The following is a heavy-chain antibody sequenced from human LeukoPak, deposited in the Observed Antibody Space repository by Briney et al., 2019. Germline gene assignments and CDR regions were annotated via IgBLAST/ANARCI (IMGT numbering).Heavy chain of an antibody. CDR2: INHNGNVN. J-gene: IGHJ4*02. CDR1: GFTFSSYW. Sequence: GGSLRLSCAASGFTFSSYWMNWARQAPGKGLEWVASINHNGNVNYYVDSVKGRFTISRDNSKNTLYLQMNSLRAEDTAVYYCAKDTNDYGDYSPFDYWGQGTLVTVSS. D-gene: IGHD4-17*01. CDR3: AKDTNDYGDYSPFDY. V-gene: IGHV3-7*03.